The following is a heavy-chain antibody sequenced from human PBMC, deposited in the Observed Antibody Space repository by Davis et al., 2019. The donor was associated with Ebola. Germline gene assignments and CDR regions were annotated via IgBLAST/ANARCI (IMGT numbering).Heavy chain of an antibody. CDR2: ITHDGGNK. CDR3: ARGPRGSYGSGSYYNGWRFIPTGYYYMDV. CDR1: GFIFGYFG. Sequence: GESLKISCAASGFIFGYFGMHWVRQAPGKGLEWVTMITHDGGNKYYADSVKGRFTISRDNSKNTLYLQMNSLRAEDTAVYYCARGPRGSYGSGSYYNGWRFIPTGYYYMDVWGKGTTVTVSS. D-gene: IGHD3-10*01. V-gene: IGHV3-30*03. J-gene: IGHJ6*03.